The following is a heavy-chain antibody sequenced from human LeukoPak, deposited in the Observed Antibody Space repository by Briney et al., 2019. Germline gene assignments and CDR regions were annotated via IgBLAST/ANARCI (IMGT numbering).Heavy chain of an antibody. CDR3: AREEGYCSGGSCDDNWFDP. J-gene: IGHJ5*02. D-gene: IGHD2-15*01. CDR1: GYTFTSYG. V-gene: IGHV1-18*01. CDR2: ISAYNGNT. Sequence: ASVKVSCKASGYTFTSYGISWVRQAPGQGLEWMGWISAYNGNTNYAQKLQGRVTMTTDTSTSTAYMELSRLRSDDTAVYYCAREEGYCSGGSCDDNWFDPWGQGTLVTVSS.